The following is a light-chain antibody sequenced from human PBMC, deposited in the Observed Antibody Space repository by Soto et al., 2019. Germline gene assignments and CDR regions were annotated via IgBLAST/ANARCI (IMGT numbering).Light chain of an antibody. V-gene: IGLV2-11*01. J-gene: IGLJ3*02. Sequence: QSALTQPRSVSGSPGQSVTISCTGSSSDVGEYNYVSWYQHHPGNAPKLMIYDVSKRPSGVPDRFSGSKSGNTASLTISGLQAEDEANYYCSSYAGSRVFGGGTKLTVL. CDR1: SSDVGEYNY. CDR2: DVS. CDR3: SSYAGSRV.